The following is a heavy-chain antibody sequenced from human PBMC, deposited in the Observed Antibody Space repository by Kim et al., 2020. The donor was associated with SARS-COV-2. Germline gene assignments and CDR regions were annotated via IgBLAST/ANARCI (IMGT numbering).Heavy chain of an antibody. CDR3: AKGKDTAMVIWEYYFDY. CDR1: GFTFSSYG. V-gene: IGHV3-30*18. Sequence: GGSLRLSCAASGFTFSSYGMHWVRQAPGKGLEWVAVISYDGSNKYYADSVKGRFTISRDNSKNTLYLQMNSLRAEDTAVYYCAKGKDTAMVIWEYYFDYWGQGTLVTVSS. J-gene: IGHJ4*02. D-gene: IGHD5-18*01. CDR2: ISYDGSNK.